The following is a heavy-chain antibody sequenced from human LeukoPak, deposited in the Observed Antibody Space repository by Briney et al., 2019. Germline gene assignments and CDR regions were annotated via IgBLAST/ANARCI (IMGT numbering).Heavy chain of an antibody. Sequence: HWASVKVSCKASGGTFSSYAISWVRQAPGQGLEWMGRIIPIFGIANYAQKFQGRVTMTRDTSISTAYMELSRLRSDDTAVYYCARVKNGVGYCSSTSCVYNWFDPWGQGTLVTVSS. V-gene: IGHV1-69*04. J-gene: IGHJ5*02. CDR1: GGTFSSYA. CDR2: IIPIFGIA. D-gene: IGHD2-2*01. CDR3: ARVKNGVGYCSSTSCVYNWFDP.